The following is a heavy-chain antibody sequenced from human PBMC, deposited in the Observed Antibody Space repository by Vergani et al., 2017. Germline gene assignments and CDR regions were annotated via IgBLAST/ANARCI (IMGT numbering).Heavy chain of an antibody. CDR2: SSGSGAPT. J-gene: IGHJ4*02. D-gene: IGHD3-3*01. CDR1: GFIFSTYA. Sequence: EVQLLESGGDLVQPGGSLRLSCTASGFIFSTYAMSWVRQAPGKGLEWVSGSSGSGAPTYYADSVKGRVTISRDNSKNTLYLQMNSLRVEDTAVYYCAKGGSSSPPFGWGQGTLVTVSS. V-gene: IGHV3-23*01. CDR3: AKGGSSSPPFG.